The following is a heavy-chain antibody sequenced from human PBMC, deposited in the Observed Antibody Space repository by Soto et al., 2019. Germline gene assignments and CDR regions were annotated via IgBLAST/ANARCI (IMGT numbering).Heavy chain of an antibody. V-gene: IGHV1-2*02. CDR3: ARAPNPYSSSSGWFDP. D-gene: IGHD6-6*01. CDR2: INPNSGGT. Sequence: ASVKVSCKASGYTFTGYYMHWVREAPGQGLEWMGWINPNSGGTNYAQKFQGRVTMTRDTSISTAYMELSRLRSDDTAVYYCARAPNPYSSSSGWFDPWGQGTLVTVSS. J-gene: IGHJ5*02. CDR1: GYTFTGYY.